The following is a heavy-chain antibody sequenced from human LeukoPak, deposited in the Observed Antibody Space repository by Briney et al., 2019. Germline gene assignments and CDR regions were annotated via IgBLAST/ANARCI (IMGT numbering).Heavy chain of an antibody. CDR3: ARDGFSYGPGAAMGY. D-gene: IGHD5-18*01. CDR2: ISSSGSTI. CDR1: GFMFSSSE. V-gene: IGHV3-48*03. J-gene: IGHJ4*02. Sequence: PGGSLRLSCAASGFMFSSSEMTWVSQGPGMGLEWVSYISSSGSTIYYADSVKGRFTIARDNAKDSLYLQMNSLRAEDTAVYYCARDGFSYGPGAAMGYWGQGTLVTVSS.